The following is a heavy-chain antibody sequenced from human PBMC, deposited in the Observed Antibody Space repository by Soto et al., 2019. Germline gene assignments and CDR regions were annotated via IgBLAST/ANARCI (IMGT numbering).Heavy chain of an antibody. CDR3: ARVGGSGYSYGFPYFDY. CDR2: IYYSGST. J-gene: IGHJ4*02. Sequence: PSETLSLTCTVSGGSIRSVYYCWSWIRQPPGKGLEWIGYIYYSGSTNYNPSLKSRVTISVDTSKNQFSLKLSSVTAADTAVYYCARVGGSGYSYGFPYFDYWGQGTLVTVSS. V-gene: IGHV4-61*01. CDR1: GGSIRSVYYC. D-gene: IGHD5-18*01.